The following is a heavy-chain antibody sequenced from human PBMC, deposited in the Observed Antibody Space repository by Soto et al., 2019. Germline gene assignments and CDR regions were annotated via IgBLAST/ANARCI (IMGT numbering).Heavy chain of an antibody. CDR1: GFTFSSYA. J-gene: IGHJ4*02. V-gene: IGHV3-23*01. D-gene: IGHD1-26*01. CDR2: ISGSGGST. Sequence: GSLRLSCAASGFTFSSYAMSWVRQAPGKGLEWVSAISGSGGSTYYADSVKGRFTISRDNSKNTLYLQMNSLRAEDTAVYYCAKAKGIWELLGGYYFDYWGQGTLVTVSS. CDR3: AKAKGIWELLGGYYFDY.